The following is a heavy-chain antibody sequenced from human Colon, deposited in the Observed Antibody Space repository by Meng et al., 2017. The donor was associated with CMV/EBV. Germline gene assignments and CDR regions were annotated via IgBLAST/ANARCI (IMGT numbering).Heavy chain of an antibody. Sequence: ASVKISCTSSEYTITDYHIHWVRQAPGQGLEWMGRIYPKTGDIHYAQTFQGRVTMTRDTSITTAYMELASLTSDDTAVYFCARVPGIWGQGTLVTVSS. V-gene: IGHV1-2*06. CDR2: IYPKTGDI. CDR1: EYTITDYH. J-gene: IGHJ4*02. CDR3: ARVPGI.